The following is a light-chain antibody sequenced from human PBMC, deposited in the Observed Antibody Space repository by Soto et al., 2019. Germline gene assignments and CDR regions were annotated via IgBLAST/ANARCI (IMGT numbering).Light chain of an antibody. J-gene: IGKJ2*01. CDR3: QQYGSSRNT. CDR1: QSVTSSY. V-gene: IGKV3-20*01. CDR2: SAS. Sequence: ENVLTQSPGTLSLSPGERATLSCRASQSVTSSYLAWYQQEPGQAPRLLIYSASSRATGVPDRFSGSGSATDFTLTISRVEPEDFAVYYCQQYGSSRNTFGQGTKLEIK.